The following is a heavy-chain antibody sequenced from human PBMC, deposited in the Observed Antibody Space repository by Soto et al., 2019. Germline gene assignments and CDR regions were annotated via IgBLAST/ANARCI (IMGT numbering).Heavy chain of an antibody. CDR2: IIPIFGTA. J-gene: IGHJ5*02. CDR3: ARETCSGGSCSSWGFDP. CDR1: GGTFSSYA. Sequence: QVQLVQSGAEVKKPGSSVKVSCKASGGTFSSYAISWVRQAPGQGLEWMGGIIPIFGTANYAQKFQGRVTMTAXXSXSXXYMELSSLRSEDTAVYYCARETCSGGSCSSWGFDPWGQGALVTVSS. V-gene: IGHV1-69*12. D-gene: IGHD2-15*01.